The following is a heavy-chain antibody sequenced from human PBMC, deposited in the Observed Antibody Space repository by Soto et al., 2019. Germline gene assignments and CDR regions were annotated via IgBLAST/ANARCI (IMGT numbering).Heavy chain of an antibody. Sequence: QVQLVQSGAEVKKPGASVKVSCKASGYTFTSYGISWVRQAPGQGLEWMGWISAYNGNTNHAQKLQGRDTTSADTSTSTAYMELRGLRSDDTALYYCARDLPPVGYWGQGTLGTVSS. CDR1: GYTFTSYG. CDR2: ISAYNGNT. CDR3: ARDLPPVGY. V-gene: IGHV1-18*01. J-gene: IGHJ4*02.